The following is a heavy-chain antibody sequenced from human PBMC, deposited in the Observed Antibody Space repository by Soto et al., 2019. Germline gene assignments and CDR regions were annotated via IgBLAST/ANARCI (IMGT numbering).Heavy chain of an antibody. J-gene: IGHJ4*01. Sequence: QVQLVESGGGVVQPGRSLRLSCAASGFSFTTYAMHWVRQAPGKGLEWVAVISDDGSIKYYADSVKGRFTISRDNSKNTFSLQMNSLRGDDTAVYFCARAIETAMDPCDYWGHGTLVTVSS. D-gene: IGHD5-18*01. V-gene: IGHV3-30-3*01. CDR3: ARAIETAMDPCDY. CDR1: GFSFTTYA. CDR2: ISDDGSIK.